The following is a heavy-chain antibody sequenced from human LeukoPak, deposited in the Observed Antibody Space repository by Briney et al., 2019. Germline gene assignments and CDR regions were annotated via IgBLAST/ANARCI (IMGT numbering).Heavy chain of an antibody. Sequence: VASVKVSCKASGGTFSSYAISWVRQAPGQGLEWMGRIIPIFGTANSALKLQGRVTITTDESTSTAYMELSSMRSEDTAVYYCARDRIGAAAGEVYYYYYMDVWGKGTTVTVSS. V-gene: IGHV1-69*05. J-gene: IGHJ6*03. CDR3: ARDRIGAAAGEVYYYYYMDV. D-gene: IGHD6-13*01. CDR2: IIPIFGTA. CDR1: GGTFSSYA.